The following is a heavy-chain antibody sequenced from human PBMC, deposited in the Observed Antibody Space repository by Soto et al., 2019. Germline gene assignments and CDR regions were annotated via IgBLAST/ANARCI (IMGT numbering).Heavy chain of an antibody. D-gene: IGHD3-22*01. CDR2: IYSGGST. CDR3: ARDPYYDSSGYLASHGMDV. Sequence: EVQLVESGGGLVQPGGSLRLSCAASGFTVSSNYMSWVRQAPGKGLEWVSVIYSGGSTYYADSVKGRFTISRHNSKNTLYLQMNSLRAEDTAVYYCARDPYYDSSGYLASHGMDVWDQGTTVTVSS. CDR1: GFTVSSNY. V-gene: IGHV3-53*04. J-gene: IGHJ6*02.